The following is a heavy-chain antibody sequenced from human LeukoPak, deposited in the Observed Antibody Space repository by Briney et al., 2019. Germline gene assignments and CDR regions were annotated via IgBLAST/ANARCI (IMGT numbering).Heavy chain of an antibody. J-gene: IGHJ4*02. CDR2: ISSSSTNT. Sequence: TGGSLRLSCPASGFTFRSYAMSWVRQAPGKRLEWVLAISSSSTNTYYADSVKGRFTISRDNSKNTLYLQMNSLKAEDTAVYYCAKPSSGYGSFDSWGQGTLVTVSS. CDR3: AKPSSGYGSFDS. CDR1: GFTFRSYA. V-gene: IGHV3-23*01. D-gene: IGHD6-19*01.